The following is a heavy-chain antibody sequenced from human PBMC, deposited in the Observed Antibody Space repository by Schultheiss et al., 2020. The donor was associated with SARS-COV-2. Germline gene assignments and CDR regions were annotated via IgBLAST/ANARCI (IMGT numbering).Heavy chain of an antibody. V-gene: IGHV4-31*11. J-gene: IGHJ6*02. CDR1: GGSISSGDYY. CDR2: IYYSGST. CDR3: ASSPIGGRTGMDV. D-gene: IGHD6-6*01. Sequence: SQTLSLTCAVSGGSISSGDYYWSWIRQHPGKGLEWIGYIYYSGSTYYNPSLKSRVTISVDTSKNQFSLKLTSVTAADTAVYYCASSPIGGRTGMDVWGQGTTVTVSS.